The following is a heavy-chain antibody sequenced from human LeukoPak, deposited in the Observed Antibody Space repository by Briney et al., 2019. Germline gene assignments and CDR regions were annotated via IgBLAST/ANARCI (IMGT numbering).Heavy chain of an antibody. D-gene: IGHD3-10*01. CDR1: DTSINTYY. CDR2: MYATGTT. Sequence: SETLSLTCTVSDTSINTYYWSWIRQPAGKGLEWIGHMYATGTTNYNPSLKSRVSMSIDTSKNQISLNLRSVTAADTAVYYCAKVAKYYYGPETYFFFENRGQGTLVTVSS. V-gene: IGHV4-4*07. J-gene: IGHJ4*02. CDR3: AKVAKYYYGPETYFFFEN.